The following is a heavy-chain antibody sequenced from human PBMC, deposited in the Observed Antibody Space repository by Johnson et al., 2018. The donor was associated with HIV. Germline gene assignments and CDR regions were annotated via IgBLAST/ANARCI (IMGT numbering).Heavy chain of an antibody. J-gene: IGHJ3*01. V-gene: IGHV3-30*02. CDR2: TQYDGSKT. CDR3: AKETRDSRSAFDV. CDR1: GFSFSSYG. Sequence: QVQLVESGGGMVQPGGSLRLSCAATGFSFSSYGMHWVRQAPGKGLEWVAFTQYDGSKTYYGDSVRGRLTISRDNSKKTLYLEINSLRTEDTAIYFCAKETRDSRSAFDVWGQGTMVTVSS. D-gene: IGHD3-22*01.